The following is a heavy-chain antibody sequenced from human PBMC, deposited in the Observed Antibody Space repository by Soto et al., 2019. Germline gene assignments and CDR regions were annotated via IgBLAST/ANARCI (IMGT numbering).Heavy chain of an antibody. V-gene: IGHV3-7*03. D-gene: IGHD2-21*02. Sequence: EVQLVESGGGLVQPGGSLRLSCAASGFTFSSYWMSWVRQAPGKGLEWVANIKQDGSEKYYVDSVKGRFTISRDNAKNSLYLQMNSLRAEDTAVYYCARGGTVVTPGTWYGMDVWGQGTTVTVSS. CDR2: IKQDGSEK. CDR1: GFTFSSYW. CDR3: ARGGTVVTPGTWYGMDV. J-gene: IGHJ6*02.